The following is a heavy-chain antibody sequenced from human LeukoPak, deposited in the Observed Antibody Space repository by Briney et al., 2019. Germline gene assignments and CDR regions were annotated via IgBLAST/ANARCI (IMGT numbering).Heavy chain of an antibody. CDR1: GFTFSSYG. CDR3: AKGGSSSWDYFDY. CDR2: LSHSFGST. Sequence: GGSLRLSCAASGFTFSSYGMSWVRQAPGKGLEWVSALSHSFGSTYYADSVKGRFTISRDNSKNTLYLQMSSLRAEDTAVYYCAKGGSSSWDYFDYWGQGTLVTVSS. V-gene: IGHV3-23*01. J-gene: IGHJ4*02. D-gene: IGHD6-13*01.